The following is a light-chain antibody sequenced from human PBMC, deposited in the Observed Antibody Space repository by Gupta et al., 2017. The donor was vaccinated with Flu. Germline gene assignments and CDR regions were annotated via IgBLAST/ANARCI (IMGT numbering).Light chain of an antibody. CDR2: GAS. J-gene: IGKJ1*01. Sequence: STGERATLSCRASQSVSSSYLAWYQQKPGQAPRLLIYGASSRATGIPDRFSGSGSGTDFTLTISRLEPEDFAVYYCQQYGSSPPWTFGQGTKVEIK. V-gene: IGKV3-20*01. CDR3: QQYGSSPPWT. CDR1: QSVSSSY.